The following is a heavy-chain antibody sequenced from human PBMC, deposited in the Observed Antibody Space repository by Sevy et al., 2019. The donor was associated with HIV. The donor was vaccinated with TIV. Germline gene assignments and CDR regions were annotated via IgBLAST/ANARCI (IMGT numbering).Heavy chain of an antibody. J-gene: IGHJ4*02. V-gene: IGHV3-23*01. Sequence: GGSLRLSCVASGFNFNIYSMSRVRQAPRKGLEWVSTLFFGGGRINHADSVQGRFTMTRDDSKKTVYLEMNSLRAEDTAGYYCAREGCTRPHDHWGQGTLVTVSS. CDR2: LFFGGGRI. CDR1: GFNFNIYS. D-gene: IGHD2-8*01. CDR3: AREGCTRPHDH.